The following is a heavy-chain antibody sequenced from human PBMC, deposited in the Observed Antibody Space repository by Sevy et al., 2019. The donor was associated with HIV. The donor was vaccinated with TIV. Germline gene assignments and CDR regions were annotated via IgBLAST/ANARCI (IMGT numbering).Heavy chain of an antibody. D-gene: IGHD3-16*01. J-gene: IGHJ5*02. V-gene: IGHV4-4*07. Sequence: SETLSLTCTVSGGSISPYFWAWIRQPAGKQLEWIGRISSSGITNSNPSLKSRVTMSLDTSNNDFSLNLSSVTAADTAFYYCARDDLETGGRNWFDLWGQGTLVTVSS. CDR3: ARDDLETGGRNWFDL. CDR2: ISSSGIT. CDR1: GGSISPYF.